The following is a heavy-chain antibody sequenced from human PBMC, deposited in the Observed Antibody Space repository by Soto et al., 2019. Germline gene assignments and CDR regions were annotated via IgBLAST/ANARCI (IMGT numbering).Heavy chain of an antibody. Sequence: QVRLQESGPGLVKPSETLSLTCTVSGGSISSYYWSWIRQPPGKGLEWIGYMYNTGSTIYNPSLKRRVTISVDTSKNQFSLKLSSVTAADTAVYYCARDLWGYCGADCYPLDVWGQGTMVTVSS. D-gene: IGHD2-21*02. V-gene: IGHV4-59*01. CDR1: GGSISSYY. J-gene: IGHJ6*02. CDR3: ARDLWGYCGADCYPLDV. CDR2: MYNTGST.